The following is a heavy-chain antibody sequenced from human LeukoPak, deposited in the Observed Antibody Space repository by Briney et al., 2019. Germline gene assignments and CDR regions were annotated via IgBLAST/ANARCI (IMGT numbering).Heavy chain of an antibody. D-gene: IGHD6-6*01. J-gene: IGHJ4*02. V-gene: IGHV3-30-3*01. CDR1: GFTFSSYA. CDR3: ASRDSSSLHDY. Sequence: GGSLRLSCAASGFTFSSYAMSWVRQAPGKGLEWVAVISYDGSNKYYADSVKGRFTISRDNSKNTLYLQMNSLRAGDTAVYYCASRDSSSLHDYWGQGTLVTVSS. CDR2: ISYDGSNK.